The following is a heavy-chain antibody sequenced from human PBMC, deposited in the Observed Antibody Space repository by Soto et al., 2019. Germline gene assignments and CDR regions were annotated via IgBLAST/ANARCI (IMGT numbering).Heavy chain of an antibody. CDR1: GGSFSGYY. CDR2: INHSGST. CDR3: ATTRGLAVGGSFDY. Sequence: SETLSLTCAVYGGSFSGYYWSWIRQPPGKRLEWIGEINHSGSTNYNPSLKSRVTISVDTSKNQFSLKLSSVTAADTAFYYCATTRGLAVGGSFDYWGQGMLVTVSS. D-gene: IGHD3-10*01. V-gene: IGHV4-34*01. J-gene: IGHJ4*02.